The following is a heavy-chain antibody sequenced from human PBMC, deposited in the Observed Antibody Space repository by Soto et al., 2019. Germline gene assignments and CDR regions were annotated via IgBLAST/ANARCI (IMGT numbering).Heavy chain of an antibody. CDR1: GGSISSGNYY. D-gene: IGHD6-13*01. CDR3: ARVQQLVPGYYFAY. V-gene: IGHV4-30-4*01. J-gene: IGHJ4*01. CDR2: IYYSGTT. Sequence: SETLSLTCSVSGGSISSGNYYWSWVRQPPGKGPEWIGYIYYSGTTYYNPSLKSRITISIDTSKSRFSLKLSSVTAADTAVYYCARVQQLVPGYYFAYWGHGILLTVS.